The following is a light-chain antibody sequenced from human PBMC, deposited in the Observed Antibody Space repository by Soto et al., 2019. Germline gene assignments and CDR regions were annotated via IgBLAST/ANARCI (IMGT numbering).Light chain of an antibody. CDR3: QPYASTPGT. Sequence: EIVLTQSPGTLSLSPGERATLSCRASQSVSSSYLAWYQQKPGQAPRLLIYGASSRDTGIPDRFSGSGSGKDLTLTISRPEHEEFVVYYCQPYASTPGTVGQGTKVKIK. J-gene: IGKJ1*01. CDR2: GAS. V-gene: IGKV3-20*01. CDR1: QSVSSSY.